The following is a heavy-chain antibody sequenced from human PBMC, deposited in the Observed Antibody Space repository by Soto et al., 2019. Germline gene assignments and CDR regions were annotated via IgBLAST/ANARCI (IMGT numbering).Heavy chain of an antibody. Sequence: QVQLVQSGAEVKKPGASVRVSCEASGYTFTSYGISWVRQAPGQGLEWMGWISVYSGSTNYAQKLQGGVTRTTGRPTRAVYMELRSLRSDDTAVYYCARDSWGLAVPDYHYYAMDVWGQGTTVTVS. CDR3: ARDSWGLAVPDYHYYAMDV. D-gene: IGHD6-19*01. CDR2: ISVYSGST. J-gene: IGHJ6*02. CDR1: GYTFTSYG. V-gene: IGHV1-18*04.